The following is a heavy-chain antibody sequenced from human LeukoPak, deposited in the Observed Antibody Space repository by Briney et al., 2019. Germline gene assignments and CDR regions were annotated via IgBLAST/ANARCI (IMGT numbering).Heavy chain of an antibody. Sequence: ASVKVSCKASGYTFTSYGISWVRQAPGQGLECMGWINTNTGNPTYAQGFTGRFVFSLDTSVSTAYLQISSLKAEDTAVYYCARGVTRRRYSSSSPGLYYYYMDVWGKGTTVSVSS. J-gene: IGHJ6*03. CDR2: INTNTGNP. V-gene: IGHV7-4-1*02. CDR1: GYTFTSYG. D-gene: IGHD6-6*01. CDR3: ARGVTRRRYSSSSPGLYYYYMDV.